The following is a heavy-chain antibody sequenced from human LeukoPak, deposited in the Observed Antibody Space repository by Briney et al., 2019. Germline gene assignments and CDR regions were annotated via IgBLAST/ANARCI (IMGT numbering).Heavy chain of an antibody. Sequence: GGSLSLSCATSGFTISPYSMSWVRQAPGKGLEWVACISSRGSHTYYADSVKGRFIISRDNAKNSMSLHINSLRVEDTAMYFCARGDVDYYDSSGSDAFYIWGQGTRVTVSS. CDR2: ISSRGSHT. J-gene: IGHJ3*02. V-gene: IGHV3-21*06. CDR3: ARGDVDYYDSSGSDAFYI. CDR1: GFTISPYS. D-gene: IGHD3-22*01.